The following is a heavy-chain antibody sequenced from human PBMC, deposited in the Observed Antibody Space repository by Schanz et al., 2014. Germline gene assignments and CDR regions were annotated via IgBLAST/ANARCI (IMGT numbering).Heavy chain of an antibody. CDR1: GFTVSSTY. V-gene: IGHV3-66*01. CDR3: VKDLQRELLRDDHYYGMDV. J-gene: IGHJ6*02. CDR2: LYAGGAT. D-gene: IGHD1-26*01. Sequence: VQLVESGGGLVQSGGSLRLSCAASGFTVSSTYVTWVRQAPGKGLEWVSVLYAGGATKYANSVKDRFTISRDNSKNTVYLQMNSLRADDTAVYYCVKDLQRELLRDDHYYGMDVWGQGTTVTVSS.